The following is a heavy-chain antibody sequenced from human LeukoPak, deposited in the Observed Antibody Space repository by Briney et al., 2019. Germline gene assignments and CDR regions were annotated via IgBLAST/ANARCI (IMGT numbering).Heavy chain of an antibody. Sequence: GGSLRLSCAASGFTFSSYGMHWVRQAPGKGLEWVAVISYDGSNKYYADSVKGRFTISRDNSKNTLYLQMNSLRAEDTAVYYCAKGSGYCSRTSCYNPWFGPWGQGTLVTVSS. CDR3: AKGSGYCSRTSCYNPWFGP. V-gene: IGHV3-30*18. J-gene: IGHJ5*02. D-gene: IGHD2-2*02. CDR2: ISYDGSNK. CDR1: GFTFSSYG.